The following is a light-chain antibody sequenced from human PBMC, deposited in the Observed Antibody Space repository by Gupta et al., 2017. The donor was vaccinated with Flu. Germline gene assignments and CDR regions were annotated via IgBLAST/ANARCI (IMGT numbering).Light chain of an antibody. Sequence: DIQMTQSPSSMSASVGDRVTITCQSSQYRSYYLNWYQQKPGRAPRLLVYTATKLYTGVPSRFSGSGSGTDFTLTISSLEPEDFAAYYCQQSNNIPGITFGGETKVE. CDR2: TAT. V-gene: IGKV1-39*01. J-gene: IGKJ4*01. CDR3: QQSNNIPGIT. CDR1: QYRSYY.